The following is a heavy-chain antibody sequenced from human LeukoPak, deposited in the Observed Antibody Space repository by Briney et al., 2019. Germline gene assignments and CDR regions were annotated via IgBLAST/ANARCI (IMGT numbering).Heavy chain of an antibody. CDR3: ARDLGKIGGNSSPFDY. D-gene: IGHD4-23*01. CDR1: GFTFSSYA. V-gene: IGHV3-7*01. CDR2: IKQDGNEK. Sequence: QAGGSLRLSCAASGFTFSSYAMSWVRQAPGKGLEWVANIKQDGNEKYYLDSVRGRFTISRDNAKNSLYLQMNSLRAEDTAVYYCARDLGKIGGNSSPFDYWGQGTLVTVSS. J-gene: IGHJ4*02.